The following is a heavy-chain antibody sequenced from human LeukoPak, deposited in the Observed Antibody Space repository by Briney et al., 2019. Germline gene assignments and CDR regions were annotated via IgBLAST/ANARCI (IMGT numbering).Heavy chain of an antibody. D-gene: IGHD1-26*01. J-gene: IGHJ4*02. CDR1: GGSISSYY. V-gene: IGHV4-59*01. Sequence: PSETLSLTCTVSGGSISSYYWSWIRQPPGKGLEWIGYIYYSGSTNYNPSLKSRVTISVDTSKNQFSLKLGSVTAADAAVYYCARASWIVGAYYFDYWGQGTLVTVSS. CDR2: IYYSGST. CDR3: ARASWIVGAYYFDY.